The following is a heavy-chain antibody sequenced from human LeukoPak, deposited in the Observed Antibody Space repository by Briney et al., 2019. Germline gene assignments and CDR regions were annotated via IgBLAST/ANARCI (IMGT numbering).Heavy chain of an antibody. V-gene: IGHV1-18*01. J-gene: IGHJ4*02. D-gene: IGHD6-13*01. CDR1: GGTFSSYA. CDR2: ISAYNGNT. CDR3: ATSLAAAGACNY. Sequence: GASVKVSCKAWGGTFSSYAISWLRQAPGQGLEWMGWISAYNGNTNYAQKLQGRVTMTTDTSTSTAYMELRSLRSDDTAVYYCATSLAAAGACNYWGQGTLVTVSS.